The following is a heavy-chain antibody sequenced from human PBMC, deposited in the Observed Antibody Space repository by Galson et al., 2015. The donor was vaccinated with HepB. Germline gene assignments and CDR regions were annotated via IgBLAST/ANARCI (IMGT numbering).Heavy chain of an antibody. Sequence: SVKVSCKASGGTFSSYTISWVRQAPGQGLEWMGRIIPILGIANYAQKFQGRVTITADKSTSTAYMELSSLRSEDTAVYYCAPYYGDYGIDPWGQGTLVTVSS. CDR2: IIPILGIA. D-gene: IGHD4-17*01. V-gene: IGHV1-69*02. J-gene: IGHJ5*02. CDR3: APYYGDYGIDP. CDR1: GGTFSSYT.